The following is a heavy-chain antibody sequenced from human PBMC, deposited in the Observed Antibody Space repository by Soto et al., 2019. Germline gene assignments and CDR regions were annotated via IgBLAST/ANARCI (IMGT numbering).Heavy chain of an antibody. V-gene: IGHV1-18*01. D-gene: IGHD3-3*01. Sequence: ASVKVSCKASGYTFTSYGISWVRQAPGQGLEWMGWISAYNGNTNYAQKLQGRVTMTTDTSTSTAYMELRSPRSDDTAVYYCARDLITIFGVVNEGWFDPWGQGTLVTVSS. CDR2: ISAYNGNT. CDR1: GYTFTSYG. CDR3: ARDLITIFGVVNEGWFDP. J-gene: IGHJ5*02.